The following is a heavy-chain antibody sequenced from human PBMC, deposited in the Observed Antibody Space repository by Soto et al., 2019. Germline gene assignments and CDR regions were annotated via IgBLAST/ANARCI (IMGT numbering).Heavy chain of an antibody. CDR2: ISAYNGNT. CDR3: ARDLAVGLVDY. Sequence: QVQLVQSGAEVKKPGASVKVSCKASGYTFTSYGISWVRQAPGQGLEWMGWISAYNGNTKYAQKLQGRVTMTTGTSTSTAYMEVRSLRADDTAVYYCARDLAVGLVDYWGQGTLFTFSS. J-gene: IGHJ4*02. CDR1: GYTFTSYG. D-gene: IGHD6-19*01. V-gene: IGHV1-18*01.